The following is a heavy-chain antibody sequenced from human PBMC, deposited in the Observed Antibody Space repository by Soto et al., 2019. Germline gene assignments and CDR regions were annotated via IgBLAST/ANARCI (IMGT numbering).Heavy chain of an antibody. V-gene: IGHV4-59*01. J-gene: IGHJ3*02. CDR2: IYYSGST. Sequence: PSETLSLTCTVPGGSISSYYWSWIRQPPGKGLEWIGYIYYSGSTNYNPSLKSRVTISVDTSKNQFSLKLSSVTAADTAVYYCARVRYCSGGSCYDAFDIWGQGTMVTVSS. CDR1: GGSISSYY. D-gene: IGHD2-15*01. CDR3: ARVRYCSGGSCYDAFDI.